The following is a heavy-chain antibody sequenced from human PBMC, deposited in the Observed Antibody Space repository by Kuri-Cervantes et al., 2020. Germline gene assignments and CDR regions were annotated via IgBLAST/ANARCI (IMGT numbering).Heavy chain of an antibody. V-gene: IGHV7-4-1*02. J-gene: IGHJ3*02. CDR2: IYTNTGNP. CDR3: ETDWSDAFDI. D-gene: IGHD3-9*01. Sequence: SVKVSCKASAYTFTSYAMNWVRQAPGQGLEWMGWIYTNTGNPTYAQRFTGRFVFSLDTSVSTAYLQISSLKAEDTAVYYCETDWSDAFDIWGQGTMVTVSS. CDR1: AYTFTSYA.